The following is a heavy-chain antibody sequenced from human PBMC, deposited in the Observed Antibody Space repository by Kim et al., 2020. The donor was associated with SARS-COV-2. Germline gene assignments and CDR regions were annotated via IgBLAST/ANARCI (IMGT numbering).Heavy chain of an antibody. D-gene: IGHD1-26*01. V-gene: IGHV5-51*01. CDR3: ARAEWQLRSYFDY. CDR1: GYSFTSYW. CDR2: MYPRDSET. Sequence: GESLKISCQASGYSFTSYWIAWLRQMPGQGLEWMGIMYPRDSETRYSPSVEGQVIMSADKSISTAYLQWSSVRASDTAIYYCARAEWQLRSYFDYWAQGT. J-gene: IGHJ4*02.